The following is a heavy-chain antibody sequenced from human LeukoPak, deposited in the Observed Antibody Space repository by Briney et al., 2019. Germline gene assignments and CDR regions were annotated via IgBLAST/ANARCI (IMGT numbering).Heavy chain of an antibody. CDR1: GFTFSSYS. Sequence: GGSLRLSCAASGFTFSSYSMNWVRQAPGNGLEWVSYISSSSSTIYYADSVKGRFTISRDNAKNSLYLQMNSLRAEDTAVYYCARGGRDANTVTTFWGQGTLVTVSS. V-gene: IGHV3-48*01. CDR3: ARGGRDANTVTTF. D-gene: IGHD4-17*01. CDR2: ISSSSSTI. J-gene: IGHJ4*02.